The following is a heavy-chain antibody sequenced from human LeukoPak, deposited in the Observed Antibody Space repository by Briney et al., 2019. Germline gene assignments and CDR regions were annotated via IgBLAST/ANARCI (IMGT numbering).Heavy chain of an antibody. CDR3: ARYTVGGPYFDY. CDR1: DGSISSYY. V-gene: IGHV4-4*07. CDR2: IYGSGSA. Sequence: SSETLSLTCTVSDGSISSYYWSWIRQPAGRGLEWIGRIYGSGSANYNPSLKSRVTMSVDTSKKQFSLKLSSVTAADTGVYYCARYTVGGPYFDYWGQGTLVTVSS. D-gene: IGHD2-15*01. J-gene: IGHJ4*02.